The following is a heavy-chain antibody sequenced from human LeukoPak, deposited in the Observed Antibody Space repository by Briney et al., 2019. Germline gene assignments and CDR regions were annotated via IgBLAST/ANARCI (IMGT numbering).Heavy chain of an antibody. V-gene: IGHV3-53*01. CDR2: IYSGGST. J-gene: IGHJ1*01. CDR3: ARASPPALFSYFQH. Sequence: VIYSGGSTYYADSVKGRFTISRDNSKNTLYLQMNSLRAEDTAVYYCARASPPALFSYFQHWGQGTLVTVSS. D-gene: IGHD3-10*02.